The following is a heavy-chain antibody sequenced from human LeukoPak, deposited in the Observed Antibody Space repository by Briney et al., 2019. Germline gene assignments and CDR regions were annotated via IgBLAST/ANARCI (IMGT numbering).Heavy chain of an antibody. D-gene: IGHD3-22*01. CDR1: GFTFSSYA. Sequence: GRSLRLSCAASGFTFSSYAMHWVRQAPGKGLEWVAVISYDGSNKYYADSVKGRFTISRDNSKNTLYLQMNSLRAEDTAVYYCAREGYYDSSGYYSLGAFDTWGQGTMVTVSS. J-gene: IGHJ3*02. CDR3: AREGYYDSSGYYSLGAFDT. CDR2: ISYDGSNK. V-gene: IGHV3-30-3*01.